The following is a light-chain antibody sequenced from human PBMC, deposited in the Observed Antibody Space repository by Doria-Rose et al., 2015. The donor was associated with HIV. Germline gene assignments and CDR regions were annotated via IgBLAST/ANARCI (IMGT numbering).Light chain of an antibody. CDR2: DGS. CDR1: QSFSSTY. J-gene: IGKJ1*01. V-gene: IGKV3-20*01. Sequence: TQSPGTLSLSPGERATLSCRASQSFSSTYLAWYQQKPGQAPSLLISDGSTRATGIPDRFSAGGSGTDFTLTINRLEPEDFALYYCHQYGTSWTFGQGTKVEI. CDR3: HQYGTSWT.